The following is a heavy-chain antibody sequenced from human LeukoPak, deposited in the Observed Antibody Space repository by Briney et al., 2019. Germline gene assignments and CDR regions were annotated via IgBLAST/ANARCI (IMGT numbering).Heavy chain of an antibody. CDR3: ARSLYYAEADY. CDR2: IYYSGST. Sequence: PSETLSLTCTVSGSSISSYYWSWIRQPPGKGLEWIGYIYYSGSTNYNPSLKSRVTISVDTSKNQFSLKLSSVTAADTAVYYCARSLYYAEADYWGQGTLVTVSS. V-gene: IGHV4-59*01. CDR1: GSSISSYY. D-gene: IGHD3-10*01. J-gene: IGHJ4*02.